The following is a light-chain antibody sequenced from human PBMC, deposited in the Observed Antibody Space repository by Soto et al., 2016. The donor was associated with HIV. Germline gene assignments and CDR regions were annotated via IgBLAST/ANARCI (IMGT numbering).Light chain of an antibody. CDR3: QQLNSYPRMFT. CDR2: GAS. J-gene: IGKJ2*01. V-gene: IGKV1-NL1*01. Sequence: DIEMTQSPSSLSASIGDRVTITCRASQGIYNSLAWYRQSPGKAPKLLVYGASKLASGVPPRFSVSGFGREHTLIISSLQPEDFATYYCQQLNSYPRMFTFGLGDQAWRSN. CDR1: QGIYNS.